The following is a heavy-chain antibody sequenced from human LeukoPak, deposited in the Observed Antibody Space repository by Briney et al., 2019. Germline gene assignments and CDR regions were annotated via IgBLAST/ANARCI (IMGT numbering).Heavy chain of an antibody. V-gene: IGHV3-30*04. CDR1: GFTFISYA. CDR2: ISYDGTNK. D-gene: IGHD1-7*01. CDR3: ARAELLSLDY. J-gene: IGHJ4*02. Sequence: GGCLRPSRAASGFTFISYAMRWARQAPGKGRGWVAVISYDGTNKSYADSMMGRFTISSDNYKNTLYLQMNSLRAEDTALYYCARAELLSLDYWGQGTLVTVSS.